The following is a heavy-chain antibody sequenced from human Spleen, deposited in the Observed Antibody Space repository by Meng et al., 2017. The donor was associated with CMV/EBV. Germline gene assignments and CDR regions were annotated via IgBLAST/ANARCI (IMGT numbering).Heavy chain of an antibody. J-gene: IGHJ5*02. CDR2: ISYDGSNK. D-gene: IGHD3-10*01. CDR1: GFTFSSYA. V-gene: IGHV3-30-3*01. Sequence: GGSLRLSCAASGFTFSSYAMHWVRQAPGKGLEWVAVISYDGSNKYYADSVKGRFTISRDNSKNTLYLQMNSLRAEDTAVYYCAKDWTGADTGSWFGPWGQGTLVTVSS. CDR3: AKDWTGADTGSWFGP.